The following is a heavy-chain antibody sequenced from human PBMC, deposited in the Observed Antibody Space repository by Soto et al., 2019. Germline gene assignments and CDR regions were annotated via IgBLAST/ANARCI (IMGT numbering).Heavy chain of an antibody. CDR1: GFVFSNYG. CDR3: AKDINSGRNRLEADY. V-gene: IGHV3-30*18. Sequence: QVQVVESGGGVVQPGRSLRLSCAASGFVFSNYGMHWVRQAPGKGLEWVAVISNDGNDEYYIDSVKGRFTISRDNAKKALDLQMNTLNTEDTALYSSAKDINSGRNRLEADYWGHGTLVTVSS. D-gene: IGHD1-26*01. J-gene: IGHJ4*01. CDR2: ISNDGNDE.